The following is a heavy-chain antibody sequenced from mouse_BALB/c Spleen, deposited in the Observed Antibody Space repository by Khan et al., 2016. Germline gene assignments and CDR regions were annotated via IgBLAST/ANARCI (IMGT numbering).Heavy chain of an antibody. V-gene: IGHV3-1*02. CDR1: GYSITSGYS. D-gene: IGHD1-1*01. CDR2: IHYSGNT. Sequence: EVQLQESGPDLVKPSQSLSLTCTVTGYSITSGYSWHWIRQFPGNKLEWMGYIHYSGNTDYNPSFKSRISITRDTSKNQFFLQLNSVTTEDTATYYCARYLYGIGPWFACWGQGTLVTVSA. J-gene: IGHJ3*01. CDR3: ARYLYGIGPWFAC.